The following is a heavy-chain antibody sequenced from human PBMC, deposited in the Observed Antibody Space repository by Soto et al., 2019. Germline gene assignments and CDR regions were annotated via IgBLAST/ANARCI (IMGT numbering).Heavy chain of an antibody. CDR3: AKNWDTTFSSSSH. J-gene: IGHJ4*02. CDR2: IRGSGGST. V-gene: IGHV3-23*01. CDR1: GFTFTTYA. D-gene: IGHD6-6*01. Sequence: EVQLLESGGGLVQPGGSLRLSCAASGFTFTTYAITWVRQAPGKGLEWVSAIRGSGGSTYYADPATGRFTISRDNSKNTLLLQMNRLRAEDTAVYYCAKNWDTTFSSSSHWGQGTLVTVSS.